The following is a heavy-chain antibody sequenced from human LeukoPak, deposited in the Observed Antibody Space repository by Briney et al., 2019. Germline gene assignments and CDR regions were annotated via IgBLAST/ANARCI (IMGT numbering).Heavy chain of an antibody. D-gene: IGHD2/OR15-2a*01. J-gene: IGHJ3*02. CDR3: ARSCDSTQNDAFDI. CDR2: IYYSGST. CDR1: GGSISSSSYY. V-gene: IGHV4-39*07. Sequence: SETLSLTCTVSGGSISSSSYYWGWIRQPPGKGLEWIGSIYYSGSTYYNPSLKSRVTISVDKSKTQFSLKLSSVTAADTAVYYCARSCDSTQNDAFDIWGQGTMVTVSS.